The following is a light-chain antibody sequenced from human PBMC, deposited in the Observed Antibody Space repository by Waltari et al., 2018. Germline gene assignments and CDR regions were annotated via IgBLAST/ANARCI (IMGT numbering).Light chain of an antibody. CDR2: QAS. Sequence: DIQMTQSPSTLSASVGDRVTITCRASQSISSWLARYQQKPGKSPKLLIYQASSLESGVPTRFSGSGSGTEVTLTICSLQPDDFTTYYCQQDSSLSGTFGQGTKVEIK. J-gene: IGKJ1*01. V-gene: IGKV1-5*03. CDR3: QQDSSLSGT. CDR1: QSISSW.